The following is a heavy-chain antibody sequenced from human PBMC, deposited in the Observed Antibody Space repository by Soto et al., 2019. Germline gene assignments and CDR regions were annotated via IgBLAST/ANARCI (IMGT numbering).Heavy chain of an antibody. J-gene: IGHJ4*02. CDR2: ISGSGGST. CDR1: GFTFSSYA. V-gene: IGHV3-23*01. Sequence: PGGSLRLSCAASGFTFSSYAMSWVRQAPGKGLEWVSAISGSGGSTYYADSVKGRFTISRDNSKNTLYLQMNSLRAEDTAVYYCAKVRSSCISTSCPSDYWGQGTLVTVSS. CDR3: AKVRSSCISTSCPSDY. D-gene: IGHD2-2*01.